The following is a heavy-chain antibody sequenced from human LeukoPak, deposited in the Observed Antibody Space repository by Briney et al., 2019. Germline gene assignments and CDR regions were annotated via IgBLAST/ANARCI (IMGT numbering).Heavy chain of an antibody. V-gene: IGHV4-39*01. J-gene: IGHJ3*02. Sequence: SETLSLTCTVSGSSISSSSSYYWGWIRQPPGKDLEWIGNIYYAGSTYQNPSLKSRVTISVDTSKNQFSLKLSSVTAADTAVYYCARLRSIASRRGVFEIWGQGTMDTVSS. CDR2: IYYAGST. D-gene: IGHD6-6*01. CDR1: GSSISSSSSYY. CDR3: ARLRSIASRRGVFEI.